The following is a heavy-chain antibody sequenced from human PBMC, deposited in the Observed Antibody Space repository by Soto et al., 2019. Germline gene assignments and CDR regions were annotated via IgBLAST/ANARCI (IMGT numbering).Heavy chain of an antibody. V-gene: IGHV1-46*01. J-gene: IGHJ6*02. CDR2: INPSGGST. CDR1: GYTFTSYY. Sequence: GASVKVSYKASGYTFTSYYMHWVRQAPGQGLEWMGIINPSGGSTSYAQKFQGRVTMTRDTSTSTVYMELSSLGSEDTAVYYCARGRGTRYSSGWRYGMDVWGQGTTVTVSS. D-gene: IGHD6-19*01. CDR3: ARGRGTRYSSGWRYGMDV.